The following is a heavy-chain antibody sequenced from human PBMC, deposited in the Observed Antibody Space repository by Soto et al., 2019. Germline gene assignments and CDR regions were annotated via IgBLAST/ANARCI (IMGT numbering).Heavy chain of an antibody. V-gene: IGHV4-59*01. CDR1: GCSISSYY. CDR2: IYYSGST. Sequence: SETLSLTCTFSGCSISSYYWSLIRQPPGKGLEWIGYIYYSGSTNYNPSLKSRVTISVDTSKNQFSLKLSSVTAADTAVYYCARVIRAMASPYYFDYWGQGTLVTVSS. CDR3: ARVIRAMASPYYFDY. J-gene: IGHJ4*02. D-gene: IGHD5-18*01.